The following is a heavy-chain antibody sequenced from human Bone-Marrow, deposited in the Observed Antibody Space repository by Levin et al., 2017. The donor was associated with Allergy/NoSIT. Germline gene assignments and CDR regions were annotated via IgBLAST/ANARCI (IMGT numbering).Heavy chain of an antibody. CDR2: IKEDGSDK. D-gene: IGHD3-16*02. Sequence: GGSLRLSCVASGFKFHTYWMSWVRQAPGKGLEWVANIKEDGSDKSYVDSVKGRFAISRDNSKNSVYLHMSSLRVEDTAMYFCARDWSNPPYFYYGMDVWGQGTTVTVSS. CDR1: GFKFHTYW. CDR3: ARDWSNPPYFYYGMDV. V-gene: IGHV3-7*01. J-gene: IGHJ6*02.